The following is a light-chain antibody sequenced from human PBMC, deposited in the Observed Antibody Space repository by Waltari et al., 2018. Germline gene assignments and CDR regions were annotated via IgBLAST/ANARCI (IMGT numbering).Light chain of an antibody. Sequence: DIQVTQSPSSLSASVGDRVTITCRACQGISNYLAWYQQKPWKVPKLLIYAASTLQSGVPSRFSGSGSGTDFTLTISSLQPEDVATYCWQKYNSAPPTFGGGTKVEIK. V-gene: IGKV1-27*01. CDR3: QKYNSAPPT. CDR1: QGISNY. CDR2: AAS. J-gene: IGKJ4*01.